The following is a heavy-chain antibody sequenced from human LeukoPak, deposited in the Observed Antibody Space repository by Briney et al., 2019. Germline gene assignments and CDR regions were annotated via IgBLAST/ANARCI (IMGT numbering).Heavy chain of an antibody. V-gene: IGHV3-64*01. D-gene: IGHD4-23*01. CDR1: GFTFSRYA. CDR3: ARSVEGMYYFDY. J-gene: IGHJ4*02. CDR2: ISSNGGST. Sequence: GGSLRLSCAASGFTFSRYAMHWVRQAPGKGLEYVSAISSNGGSTYYANSVKGRFTISRDNSKNTLYLQMGSLRAEDMAVYYCARSVEGMYYFDYWGQGTLVTVSS.